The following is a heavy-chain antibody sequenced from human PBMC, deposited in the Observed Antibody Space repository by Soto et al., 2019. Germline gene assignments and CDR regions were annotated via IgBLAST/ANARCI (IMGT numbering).Heavy chain of an antibody. CDR1: GGTFSSYA. CDR2: IIPIFGTA. CDR3: ASQLLPRNYYYGMDV. J-gene: IGHJ6*02. Sequence: SVKVSCKASGGTFSSYAISWVRQAPGQGLEWMGGIIPIFGTANYAQKFQGRVTITADKSTSTAYMELSSLRSEDTAVYYCASQLLPRNYYYGMDVWGQGTTVTV. V-gene: IGHV1-69*06. D-gene: IGHD2-2*01.